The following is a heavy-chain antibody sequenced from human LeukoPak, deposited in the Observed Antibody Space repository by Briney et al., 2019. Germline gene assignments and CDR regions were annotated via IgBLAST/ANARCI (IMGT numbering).Heavy chain of an antibody. D-gene: IGHD3-10*01. J-gene: IGHJ3*02. CDR2: IYHSGST. CDR1: GGSISSSNW. V-gene: IGHV4-4*02. Sequence: SETLYLTCAVSGGSISSSNWWSWVRQPPGKGLEWIGEIYHSGSTNYNPSLKSRVTISVDKSKNQFSLKLSSVTAADTAVYYCAKSNGYGLIDIWGQGTMVTVSS. CDR3: AKSNGYGLIDI.